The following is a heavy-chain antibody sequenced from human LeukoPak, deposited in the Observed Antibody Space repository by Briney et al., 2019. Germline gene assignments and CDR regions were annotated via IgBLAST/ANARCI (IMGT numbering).Heavy chain of an antibody. CDR3: ARSRAFNSGAFDP. CDR1: GASVSSASY. CDR2: IYNGVNT. J-gene: IGHJ5*02. D-gene: IGHD1-26*01. Sequence: SETLSLTCTVSGASVSSASYWSWIRQPPGKGVEWIAHIYNGVNTNYNPSLKSRVTVSVDTSKNQFSLRLNSVTAADTAVYYCARSRAFNSGAFDPWGQGSLVTVSS. V-gene: IGHV4-61*01.